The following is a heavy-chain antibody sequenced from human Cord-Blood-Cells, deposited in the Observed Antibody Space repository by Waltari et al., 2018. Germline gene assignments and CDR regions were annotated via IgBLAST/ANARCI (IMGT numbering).Heavy chain of an antibody. V-gene: IGHV1-8*01. Sequence: QVQLVQSGAEVKKPGASVKVSCKASGYTFTSYDINWVRQATGPGLEWMGWMNPNSGNTGYAQKFQGRVTMTRNTSISTAYMELSSLRSEDTAVYYCARLTYYDYIWGSYQQDVWGQGTTVTVSS. J-gene: IGHJ6*02. D-gene: IGHD3-16*01. CDR1: GYTFTSYD. CDR3: ARLTYYDYIWGSYQQDV. CDR2: MNPNSGNT.